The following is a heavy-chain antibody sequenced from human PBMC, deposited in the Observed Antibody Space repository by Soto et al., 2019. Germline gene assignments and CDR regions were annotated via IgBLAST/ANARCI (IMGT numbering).Heavy chain of an antibody. CDR1: GGSFSGYY. Sequence: SETLSLTCAVYGGSFSGYYWSWIRQPPGKGLEWIGEINHSGSTNYNPSLKSRVTISVDTSKNQFSLKLSSVTAADTAVYYCARRTIPSYYYGSGRHMDVWGKGTTVTVSS. D-gene: IGHD3-10*01. V-gene: IGHV4-34*01. J-gene: IGHJ6*03. CDR3: ARRTIPSYYYGSGRHMDV. CDR2: INHSGST.